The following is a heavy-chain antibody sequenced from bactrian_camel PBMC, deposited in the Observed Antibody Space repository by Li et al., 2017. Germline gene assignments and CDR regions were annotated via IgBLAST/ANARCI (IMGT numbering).Heavy chain of an antibody. CDR2: IAHDDST. CDR3: AADQLYGTCRDVLDFPA. Sequence: HVQLVESGGGSVQAGGSLRLSCAASTSRYSSMCMGWFRQTPGKEREGIAAIAHDDSTTYVDSVKGRFTISKDKAKDLVYLQMNGLQPEDTGMYYCAADQLYGTCRDVLDFPARGQGTQVTVS. D-gene: IGHD6*01. J-gene: IGHJ4*01. V-gene: IGHV3S53*01. CDR1: TSRYSSMC.